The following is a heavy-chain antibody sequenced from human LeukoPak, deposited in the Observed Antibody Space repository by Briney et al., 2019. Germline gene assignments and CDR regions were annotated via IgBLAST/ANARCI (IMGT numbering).Heavy chain of an antibody. J-gene: IGHJ4*02. V-gene: IGHV3-23*01. CDR3: ARDHGLDSSGWYFDY. CDR1: GFIFRNYA. Sequence: GGSLRLSCAVSGFIFRNYAMTWVRQAPGKGLEWVSAISGSGGSTYYADSVKGRFTISRDNSKNTLYLQMNSLRAEDTAVYYCARDHGLDSSGWYFDYWGQGTLVTVSS. D-gene: IGHD6-19*01. CDR2: ISGSGGST.